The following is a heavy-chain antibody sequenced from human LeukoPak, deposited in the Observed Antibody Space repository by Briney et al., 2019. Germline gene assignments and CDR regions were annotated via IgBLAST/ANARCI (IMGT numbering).Heavy chain of an antibody. Sequence: SETLSLTCTVSGGSISSYYWSWIRQPPGKGLEWIGYIYYSGSTNYNPSLKSRVTISVDTSKNQFSLKLSSVTAADTAVYYCAREVREDYVWGSYRYFDYWGQGTLVTVSS. D-gene: IGHD3-16*02. CDR3: AREVREDYVWGSYRYFDY. CDR2: IYYSGST. CDR1: GGSISSYY. J-gene: IGHJ4*02. V-gene: IGHV4-59*01.